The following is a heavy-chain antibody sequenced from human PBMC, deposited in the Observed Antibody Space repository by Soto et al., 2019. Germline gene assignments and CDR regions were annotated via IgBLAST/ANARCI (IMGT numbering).Heavy chain of an antibody. J-gene: IGHJ4*02. Sequence: QVQLVQSGAEVKKPGASVKVSCKASGYTFISYEIHWVRQATGQGLEWMGRMNPNSGKTDYAQRFQGRVTMTRSTSITTAYMELSSLTSEDTAVYYCARLCPNGVRFDYWGQGILVTVSS. V-gene: IGHV1-8*01. CDR2: MNPNSGKT. CDR1: GYTFISYE. D-gene: IGHD2-8*01. CDR3: ARLCPNGVRFDY.